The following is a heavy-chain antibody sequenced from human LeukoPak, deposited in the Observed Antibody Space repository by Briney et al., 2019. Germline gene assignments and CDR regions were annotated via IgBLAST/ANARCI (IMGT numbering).Heavy chain of an antibody. J-gene: IGHJ3*02. CDR1: GFTFSDYY. CDR3: ATLTRGMCFGDCHDAFDM. Sequence: GRSLRPSCAASGFTFSDYYMSWIRQAPGEGREWVSFITNIGTSTHYTPAVRGRFTIPRNNAKNSLYLQMNSLRVEDTAVYLCATLTRGMCFGDCHDAFDMWGQGTMVTVSS. V-gene: IGHV3-11*01. CDR2: ITNIGTST. D-gene: IGHD2-21*02.